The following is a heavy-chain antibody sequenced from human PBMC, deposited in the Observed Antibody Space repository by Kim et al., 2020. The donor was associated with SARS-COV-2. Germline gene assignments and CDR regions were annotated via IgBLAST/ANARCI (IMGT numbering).Heavy chain of an antibody. V-gene: IGHV1-3*01. J-gene: IGHJ5*02. CDR3: ARKSSTSWGGWFDP. CDR1: GYTFTSYA. Sequence: ASVKVSCKASGYTFTSYAMHWVRQAPGQRLEWMGWINAGNGNTKYSQKFQGRVTITRDTSASTAYMELSSLRSEDTAVYYCARKSSTSWGGWFDPWGQGTLVTVSS. CDR2: INAGNGNT. D-gene: IGHD2-2*01.